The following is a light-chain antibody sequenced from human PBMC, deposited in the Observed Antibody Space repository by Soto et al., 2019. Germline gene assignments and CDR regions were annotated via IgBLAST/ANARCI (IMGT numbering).Light chain of an antibody. CDR2: EGS. J-gene: IGLJ2*01. CDR3: CSYAGSSTPHVV. V-gene: IGLV2-23*01. Sequence: QSALTQPASVSGSPGQSITISCTGTSSDVGSYNLVSWYQQHPGKAPKLMIYEGSKRPSGVSNRFSGSKSGNTASLTISGLQAEDEADYYCCSYAGSSTPHVVFVGGTKVTVL. CDR1: SSDVGSYNL.